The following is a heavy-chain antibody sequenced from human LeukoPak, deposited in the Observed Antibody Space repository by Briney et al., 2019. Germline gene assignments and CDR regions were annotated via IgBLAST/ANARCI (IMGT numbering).Heavy chain of an antibody. CDR3: ARVRPRDYYGASFDY. D-gene: IGHD1-26*01. Sequence: PGGSLRLSCAASGFTFSSYSMNWVRQAPGKGLEWVSSISSSSSYIYYADSVKGRFTISRDNAKNSLYLQMNSLRAEDTAVYYCARVRPRDYYGASFDYWGQGTLVTVSS. CDR2: ISSSSSYI. J-gene: IGHJ4*02. CDR1: GFTFSSYS. V-gene: IGHV3-21*01.